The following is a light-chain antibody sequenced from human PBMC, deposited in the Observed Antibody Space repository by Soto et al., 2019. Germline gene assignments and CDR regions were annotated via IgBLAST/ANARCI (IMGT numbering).Light chain of an antibody. V-gene: IGKV3-20*01. CDR2: GAS. CDR3: QQYGSSPRT. CDR1: QSVSIN. Sequence: EIVMTQSPATLSVSPGERATLSCRASQSVSINLAWYQQKHGQAPRLLIYGASSRATGIPDRFSGSGSGTDFTLTISRLEPEDFAVYYCQQYGSSPRTFGQGTKVDIK. J-gene: IGKJ1*01.